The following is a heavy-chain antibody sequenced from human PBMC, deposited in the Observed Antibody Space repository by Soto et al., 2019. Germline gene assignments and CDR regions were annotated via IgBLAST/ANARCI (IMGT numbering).Heavy chain of an antibody. CDR1: GFAFSDYY. V-gene: IGHV3-11*01. D-gene: IGHD1-26*01. Sequence: GGSLRLSCAASGFAFSDYYMSWIRQAPGKGLEWLSYISSIGSTIYYADSVKGRFTISRDNAKSSLYLQMNSLRAEDTAVYYCASSGITPSFLDYWGQGALVTVSS. CDR2: ISSIGSTI. CDR3: ASSGITPSFLDY. J-gene: IGHJ4*02.